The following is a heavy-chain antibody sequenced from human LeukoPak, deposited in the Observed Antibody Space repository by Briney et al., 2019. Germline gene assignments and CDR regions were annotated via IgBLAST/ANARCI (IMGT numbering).Heavy chain of an antibody. V-gene: IGHV4-34*01. CDR2: IYYSGST. CDR3: ARPDYYDSSGYYPGAFDI. D-gene: IGHD3-22*01. J-gene: IGHJ3*02. Sequence: SETLSLTCAVYGGSFSGYYWSWIRQPPGKGLEWIGSIYYSGSTYYNPSLKSRVTISVDTSKNQFSLKLSSVTAADTAVYYCARPDYYDSSGYYPGAFDIWGQGTMVTVSS. CDR1: GGSFSGYY.